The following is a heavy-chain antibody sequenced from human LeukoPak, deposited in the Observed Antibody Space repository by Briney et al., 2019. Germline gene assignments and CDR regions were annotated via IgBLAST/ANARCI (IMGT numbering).Heavy chain of an antibody. CDR1: GYTFTSYY. V-gene: IGHV1-46*01. CDR3: ARAGAVAGTDYYYYGMDV. D-gene: IGHD6-19*01. J-gene: IGHJ6*02. CDR2: INPSGGST. Sequence: ASVKVSCKASGYTFTSYYMHWVRQAPGQGLEWMGIINPSGGSTSYAQKFQGRVTMTRDTSTSTVYMELSSLRSEDTAVYYCARAGAVAGTDYYYYGMDVGGQGTTVTVSS.